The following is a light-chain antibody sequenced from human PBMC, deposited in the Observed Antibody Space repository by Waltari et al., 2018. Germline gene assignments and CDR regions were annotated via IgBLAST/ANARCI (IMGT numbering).Light chain of an antibody. CDR2: SNN. J-gene: IGLJ2*01. CDR1: SSNIGGNY. CDR3: AAWDDSLSGPV. Sequence: QSVLTQPPSASDTPGPRVTMSCSGSSSNIGGNYVYWYQQLPGTAPKLLIYSNNPRPSGVPDRFSGSKPGTSASLAISGLRAEDEADYYCAAWDDSLSGPVFGGGTKLTVL. V-gene: IGLV1-47*02.